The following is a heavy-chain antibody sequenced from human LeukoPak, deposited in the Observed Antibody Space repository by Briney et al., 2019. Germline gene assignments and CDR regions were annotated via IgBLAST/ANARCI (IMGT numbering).Heavy chain of an antibody. CDR3: ARHLGVYYDSRAYDY. CDR1: GYSFTSYW. Sequence: GESLKISCKGSGYSFTSYWIGWVRQRPGKGLEWMGIIYPGDSDTRYSPSFQGQVTISADKSISTAYLQWSSLKASDTAMYYCARHLGVYYDSRAYDYWGQGTLVTVSS. D-gene: IGHD3-22*01. CDR2: IYPGDSDT. J-gene: IGHJ4*02. V-gene: IGHV5-51*01.